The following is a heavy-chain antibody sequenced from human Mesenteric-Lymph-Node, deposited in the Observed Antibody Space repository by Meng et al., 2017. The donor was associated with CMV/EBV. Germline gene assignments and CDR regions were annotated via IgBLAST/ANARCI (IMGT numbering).Heavy chain of an antibody. Sequence: GESLKISCAASGFTFSSYSMNWVRQAPGKGLEWVSSISSSSSYIYYADSVKGRFTISRDNSKNTLYLQMNSLRAEDTAVYYCARSLYYDFWSGYYFTPFDYWGQGTLVTVSS. CDR1: GFTFSSYS. J-gene: IGHJ4*02. V-gene: IGHV3-21*01. CDR3: ARSLYYDFWSGYYFTPFDY. CDR2: ISSSSSYI. D-gene: IGHD3-3*01.